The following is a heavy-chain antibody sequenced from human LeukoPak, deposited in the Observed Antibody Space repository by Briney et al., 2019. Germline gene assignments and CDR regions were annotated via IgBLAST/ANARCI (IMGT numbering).Heavy chain of an antibody. CDR1: GFTLSSYW. CDR3: ARAMVAYDSSGYSGIDY. Sequence: GGSLRLSCAASGFTLSSYWMHWVRQAPGKGLGRVSRINSDGSSTSYADSVKGRFTISRDNAKNTLYLQMNSLRAEDTAVYYCARAMVAYDSSGYSGIDYWGQGTLVTVSS. J-gene: IGHJ4*02. D-gene: IGHD3-22*01. V-gene: IGHV3-74*01. CDR2: INSDGSST.